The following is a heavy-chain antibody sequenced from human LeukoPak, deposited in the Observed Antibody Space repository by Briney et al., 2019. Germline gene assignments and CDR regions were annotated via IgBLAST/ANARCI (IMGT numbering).Heavy chain of an antibody. D-gene: IGHD2-2*01. CDR2: ISGSGGST. V-gene: IGHV3-23*01. Sequence: PGGSLRLSCAASGFTFSSYAMSWVRQAPGKGLEWVSAISGSGGSTYYADSVKGRFTISRDNSKNTLYLQMNSLRAEDTAVYYCAKGRGPYCSSTSCPMYYFDYWGQGTLVTVSS. J-gene: IGHJ4*02. CDR1: GFTFSSYA. CDR3: AKGRGPYCSSTSCPMYYFDY.